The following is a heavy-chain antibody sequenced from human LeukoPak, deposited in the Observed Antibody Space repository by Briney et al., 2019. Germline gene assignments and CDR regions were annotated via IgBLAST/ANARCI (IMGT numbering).Heavy chain of an antibody. CDR1: GFAFDEYA. J-gene: IGHJ4*02. Sequence: GGSLTLSCAVSGFAFDEYAMYWVRHAPGKGLEWVSGISWNSDDIGYADSVKGRFTISRDNAKNSLYLQMNSLRPEDTALYYWAKDHDQIGELFAAFDNWGQGTLVTVSS. V-gene: IGHV3-9*01. D-gene: IGHD3-10*01. CDR3: AKDHDQIGELFAAFDN. CDR2: ISWNSDDI.